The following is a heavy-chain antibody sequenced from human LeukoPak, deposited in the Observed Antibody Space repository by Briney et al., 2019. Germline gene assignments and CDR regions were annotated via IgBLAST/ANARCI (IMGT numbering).Heavy chain of an antibody. CDR3: ARGPGVRYFDWFLYYFDY. D-gene: IGHD3-9*01. CDR2: IIPIFGTA. J-gene: IGHJ4*02. CDR1: GGTFSSYA. Sequence: EASVKVSCKASGGTFSSYAISWVRQAPGQGLEWMGGIIPIFGTANYAQKFQGRVTITADKSTSTAYLELSSLRSEDTAMYYCARGPGVRYFDWFLYYFDYWGQGTLVTVSS. V-gene: IGHV1-69*06.